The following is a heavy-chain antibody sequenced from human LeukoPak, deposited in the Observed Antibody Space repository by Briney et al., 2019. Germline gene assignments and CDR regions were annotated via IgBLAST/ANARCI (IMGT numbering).Heavy chain of an antibody. CDR2: ISYDGSNK. D-gene: IGHD3/OR15-3a*01. CDR3: ARGGWTGDVRDI. CDR1: GFTFSSYA. Sequence: GGSLRLSCAASGFTFSSYAMHWVRQAPGKGLEWVAVISYDGSNKYYADSVKGRFTISRDNSKNTLYLQMNRLRAEGTAVYYCARGGWTGDVRDIWGQGTMVTVSS. J-gene: IGHJ3*02. V-gene: IGHV3-30*14.